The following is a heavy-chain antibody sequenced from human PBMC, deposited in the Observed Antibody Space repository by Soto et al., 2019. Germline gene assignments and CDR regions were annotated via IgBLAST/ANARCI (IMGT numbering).Heavy chain of an antibody. J-gene: IGHJ4*02. CDR2: IYWDDDK. Sequence: QITLKESGPTLVKPTQTLTLTCTFSGFSLSTSGVGVSWIRQPPGKALEWLALIYWDDDKRYRPSLKSRLTITKDTSKNPVVLTMTNRDPVDKATYYCAHVMTTVTTLWGQGTLVNVSS. D-gene: IGHD4-17*01. CDR1: GFSLSTSGVG. CDR3: AHVMTTVTTL. V-gene: IGHV2-5*02.